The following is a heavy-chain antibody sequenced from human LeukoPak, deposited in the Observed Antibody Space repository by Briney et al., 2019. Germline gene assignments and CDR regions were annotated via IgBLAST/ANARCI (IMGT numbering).Heavy chain of an antibody. Sequence: ASVKVSCKASGYSFTSYGITWVRQAPGQGLEWMGWINPYNGNTNYAQKLQGRVTMTTDTSTSTAYMDLRSLRSDDTAVYYCTRLTVVTPEWGQGTLVTVSS. V-gene: IGHV1-18*01. J-gene: IGHJ4*02. CDR1: GYSFTSYG. CDR3: TRLTVVTPE. D-gene: IGHD4-23*01. CDR2: INPYNGNT.